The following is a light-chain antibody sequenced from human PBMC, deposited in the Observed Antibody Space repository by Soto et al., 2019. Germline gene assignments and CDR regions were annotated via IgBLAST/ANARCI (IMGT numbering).Light chain of an antibody. CDR1: QIVPSDY. V-gene: IGKV3-20*01. CDR3: HQYGKSPRT. CDR2: GAF. Sequence: IVLTKSPGTVSLYPGERVTLSCRASQIVPSDYLAWYHQEPGQAPRLLIYGAFNRAIGIPDRFSGSGSGTDFTLSISRLEPGDFGVYFCHQYGKSPRTFGQGTKVDIK. J-gene: IGKJ1*01.